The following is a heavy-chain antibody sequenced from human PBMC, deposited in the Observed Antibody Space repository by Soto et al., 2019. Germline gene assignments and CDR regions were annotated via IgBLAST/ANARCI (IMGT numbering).Heavy chain of an antibody. J-gene: IGHJ4*02. CDR3: AREYSNGRTPKYYFDF. Sequence: QVHLVQSGAEVRNPGASVKVSCKTSGYSYTTYSIHWVRQAPGHRLEWMGWLNPATGKPRYSERFQGRLTIAGDTSATTVFMELSSLTSEDTAVYYCAREYSNGRTPKYYFDFWGQGTLVTVSS. CDR2: LNPATGKP. V-gene: IGHV1-3*01. D-gene: IGHD6-19*01. CDR1: GYSYTTYS.